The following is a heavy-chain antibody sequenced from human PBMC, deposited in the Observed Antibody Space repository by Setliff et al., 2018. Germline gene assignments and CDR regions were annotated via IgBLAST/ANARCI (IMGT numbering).Heavy chain of an antibody. CDR2: ISPYNDNT. D-gene: IGHD3-22*01. V-gene: IGHV1-18*01. CDR3: ARINFYVSSGYYYAPDF. J-gene: IGHJ4*02. CDR1: GGAFSNYG. Sequence: ASVKVSCKVSGGAFSNYGLSWVRQAPGQGPEWMGWISPYNDNTNSAEKFQDRITITTDTSTSTSYMELRSLRSDDTAVYYCARINFYVSSGYYYAPDFWGQGTLVTVSS.